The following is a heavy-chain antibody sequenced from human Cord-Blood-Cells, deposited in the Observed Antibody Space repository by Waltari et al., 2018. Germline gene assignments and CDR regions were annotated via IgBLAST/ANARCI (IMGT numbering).Heavy chain of an antibody. CDR1: GGSFSGYF. V-gene: IGHV4-34*01. CDR2: INHSGST. CDR3: ARDYCTGGVCYWYFDL. D-gene: IGHD2-8*02. Sequence: QVQLQQWGAGLLKPSETLSLTCAVYGGSFSGYFWSWIRPPPGKGLEWIGEINHSGSTNYNPSLKSRVTISVDTSKNQFSLKLSSVTAADTAVYYCARDYCTGGVCYWYFDLWGRGTLVTVSS. J-gene: IGHJ2*01.